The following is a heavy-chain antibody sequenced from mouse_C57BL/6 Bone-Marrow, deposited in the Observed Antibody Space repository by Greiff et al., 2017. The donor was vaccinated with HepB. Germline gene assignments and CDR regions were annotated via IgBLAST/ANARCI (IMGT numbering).Heavy chain of an antibody. CDR2: IDPENGDT. D-gene: IGHD1-1*01. CDR3: TTLIYYGSYWYFDV. V-gene: IGHV14-4*01. Sequence: EVKLEESGAELVRTGASVKLSCTASGFNIKDDYMHWVKQRPEQGLEWIGWIDPENGDTEYASKFQGKATITADTSSNTAYLQLSSLTSEDTAVYYCTTLIYYGSYWYFDVWGTGTTVTVSS. J-gene: IGHJ1*03. CDR1: GFNIKDDY.